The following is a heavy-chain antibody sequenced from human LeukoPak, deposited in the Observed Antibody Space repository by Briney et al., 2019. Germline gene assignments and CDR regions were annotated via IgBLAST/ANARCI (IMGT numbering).Heavy chain of an antibody. Sequence: SETLSLTCSVSGGSISSSSYYWGWIRQPPGKGLEWIANIFYSGSTYYNPSLKSRVTISVDTSKNQFSLKLTSVTAADTALYYCARDGNAFDIWGQGTRVTVSS. V-gene: IGHV4-39*07. CDR1: GGSISSSSYY. D-gene: IGHD1-1*01. CDR2: IFYSGST. J-gene: IGHJ3*02. CDR3: ARDGNAFDI.